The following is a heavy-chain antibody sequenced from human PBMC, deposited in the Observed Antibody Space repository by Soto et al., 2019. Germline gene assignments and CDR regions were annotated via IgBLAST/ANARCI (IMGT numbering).Heavy chain of an antibody. J-gene: IGHJ5*01. CDR2: TYYRSKWSN. CDR1: GGSVSSNHAT. CDR3: ARLIGDSWLDS. D-gene: IGHD3-16*01. V-gene: IGHV6-1*01. Sequence: SQTLSLTYAISGGSVSSNHATSDWIRQTPSRGLEWLGRTYYRSKWSNDYAVSVKGRITINPDTSNNQLSLHLNSVTPDDTAVYYCARLIGDSWLDSWGQGTLVTVSS.